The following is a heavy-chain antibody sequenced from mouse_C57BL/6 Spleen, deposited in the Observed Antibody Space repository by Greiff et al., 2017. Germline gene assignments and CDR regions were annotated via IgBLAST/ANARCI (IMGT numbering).Heavy chain of an antibody. D-gene: IGHD6-1*01. CDR3: AKESSRRPSFAY. CDR2: INPNYGST. Sequence: VQLQQSGPELVKPGASVKISCKASGYSFTDYNMNWVKQSNGKSLEWIGVINPNYGSTSYNQKFKGKATLTVDQSSSTAYMQLSILTSEDSVVYYCAKESSRRPSFAYWGQGTLVTVSA. V-gene: IGHV1-39*01. CDR1: GYSFTDYN. J-gene: IGHJ3*01.